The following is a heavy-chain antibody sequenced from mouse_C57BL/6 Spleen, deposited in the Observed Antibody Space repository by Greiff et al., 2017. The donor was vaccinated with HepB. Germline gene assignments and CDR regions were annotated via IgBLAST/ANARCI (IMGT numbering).Heavy chain of an antibody. Sequence: EVKLQESGAELVRPGASVKLSCTASGFNIKVDYMHWVKQRPEQGLEWIGWIDPENGDTEYASKFQGKATITADTSSNTAYLQLSSLTSEDTAVYYCTTGGNYAMDYWGQGTSVTVSS. CDR2: IDPENGDT. D-gene: IGHD2-14*01. CDR3: TTGGNYAMDY. CDR1: GFNIKVDY. J-gene: IGHJ4*01. V-gene: IGHV14-4*01.